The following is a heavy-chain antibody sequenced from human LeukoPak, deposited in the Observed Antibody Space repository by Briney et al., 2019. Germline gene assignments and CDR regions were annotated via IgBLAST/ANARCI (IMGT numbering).Heavy chain of an antibody. D-gene: IGHD2-15*01. Sequence: ASVKVSCKASGYTFTSYYMHWVRQAPGQGLEWMGIINPSGGSTSYAQKFQGRVTMTRDMSTSTDYMELSSLRSEDTAVYYCARALINIVVVVAAPYYYMDVWGKGTTVTVSS. CDR3: ARALINIVVVVAAPYYYMDV. CDR1: GYTFTSYY. J-gene: IGHJ6*03. CDR2: INPSGGST. V-gene: IGHV1-46*01.